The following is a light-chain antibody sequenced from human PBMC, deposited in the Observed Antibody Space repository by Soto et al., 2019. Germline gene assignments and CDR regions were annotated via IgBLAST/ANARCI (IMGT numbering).Light chain of an antibody. CDR3: QQSYSTPPT. Sequence: DIRMTQSPSSLSASVGDRVTITCRASQSISSYLNWYQQKPGKAPKLLIYAASSLQSGGPSRFSGSGSGTDFTLTISSLQPEDFANYYCQQSYSTPPTFGQGTKLEIK. V-gene: IGKV1-39*01. J-gene: IGKJ2*01. CDR1: QSISSY. CDR2: AAS.